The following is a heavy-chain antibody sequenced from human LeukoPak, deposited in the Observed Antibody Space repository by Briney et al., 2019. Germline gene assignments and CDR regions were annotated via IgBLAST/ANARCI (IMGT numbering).Heavy chain of an antibody. CDR3: ARVRIVVVVAATPDAFDI. CDR1: GGSISSYY. J-gene: IGHJ3*02. V-gene: IGHV4-59*08. CDR2: IYYSGST. Sequence: SETLSLTCTVSGGSISSYYWSWIRQPPGKGLEWIGYIYYSGSTNYNPSLKSRVTISVDTSKNQFSLKLSSVTAADTAVYYCARVRIVVVVAATPDAFDIWGQGTMVTVSS. D-gene: IGHD2-15*01.